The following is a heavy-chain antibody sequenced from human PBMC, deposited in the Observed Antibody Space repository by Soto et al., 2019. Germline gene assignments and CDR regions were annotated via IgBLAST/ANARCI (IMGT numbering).Heavy chain of an antibody. V-gene: IGHV4-30-2*01. CDR3: ARFPAP. CDR1: GGSISSGGYS. D-gene: IGHD2-2*01. J-gene: IGHJ5*02. Sequence: TLSLTCAVSGGSISSGGYSWSWIRQPPGKGLEWNGYNYHNGSTYYNPSLKSRVTISVDRFKYQFSLMLCSVTASDTVVYFCARFPAPWGQGTLVTVSS. CDR2: NYHNGST.